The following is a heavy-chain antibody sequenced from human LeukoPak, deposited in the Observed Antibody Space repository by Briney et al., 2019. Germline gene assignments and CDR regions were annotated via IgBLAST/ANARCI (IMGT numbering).Heavy chain of an antibody. CDR3: ARDSFYCSGGSCYPYYYYYMDV. J-gene: IGHJ6*03. Sequence: ASVKVSCKASGYTFTSYDINWVRQAPGQGLEWMGWINPSGGSTSYAQKFQGRVTMTRDTSTSTVYMELSSLRSEDTAVYYCARDSFYCSGGSCYPYYYYYMDVWGKGTTVTVSS. D-gene: IGHD2-15*01. CDR1: GYTFTSYD. V-gene: IGHV1-46*01. CDR2: INPSGGST.